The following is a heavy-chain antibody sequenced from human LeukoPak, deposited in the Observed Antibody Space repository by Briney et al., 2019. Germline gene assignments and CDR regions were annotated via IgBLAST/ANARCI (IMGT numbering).Heavy chain of an antibody. CDR2: IRYDGSNK. J-gene: IGHJ4*02. D-gene: IGHD1-1*01. CDR1: GFTFSSYG. CDR3: ARGPRPPFTNPYFDY. V-gene: IGHV3-30*02. Sequence: PGGSLRLSCAASGFTFSSYGMHWVRQAPGKGLEWVAFIRYDGSNKYYADSVKGRFTISRDNSKNTLYLQMNSLRAEDTAVYYCARGPRPPFTNPYFDYWGQGTLVTVSS.